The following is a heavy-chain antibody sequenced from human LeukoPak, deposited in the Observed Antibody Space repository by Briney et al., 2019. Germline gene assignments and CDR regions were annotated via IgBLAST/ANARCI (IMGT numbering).Heavy chain of an antibody. J-gene: IGHJ5*02. CDR2: IIPILGIA. V-gene: IGHV1-69*04. D-gene: IGHD1-1*01. Sequence: GSSVKVSCKASGGTFSSYAISWVRQAPGQGLEWMGRIIPILGIANYAQKFQGRVTITADKSTSTAYMELSSLRSEDTAVYYCARPNWNPVENWFDPWGQGTLVTVSS. CDR1: GGTFSSYA. CDR3: ARPNWNPVENWFDP.